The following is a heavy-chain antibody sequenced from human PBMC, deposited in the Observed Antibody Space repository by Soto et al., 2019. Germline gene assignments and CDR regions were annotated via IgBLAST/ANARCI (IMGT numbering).Heavy chain of an antibody. D-gene: IGHD3-16*01. CDR2: IIPIFGTA. J-gene: IGHJ4*02. CDR1: GGTFSSYA. CDR3: ARGPNRGRWLQSRYYFDS. Sequence: QVQLVQSGAEVKKPGSSVKVSCKASGGTFSSYAISWVRQAPGQGLEWMGGIIPIFGTANYAQKFQGRVTITGDESTSNAYMELSSRRSEDTAVYYWARGPNRGRWLQSRYYFDSGGQGPLVTVSS. V-gene: IGHV1-69*01.